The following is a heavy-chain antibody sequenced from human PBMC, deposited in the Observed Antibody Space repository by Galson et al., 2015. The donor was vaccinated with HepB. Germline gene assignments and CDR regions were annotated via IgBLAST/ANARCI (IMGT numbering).Heavy chain of an antibody. CDR3: ARGFCRGDYCAFDI. Sequence: ETLSLTCTVSGGSISSYYWSWIRQPPGKGLEWIGYIYYSGRTNYNPSLKSRVTITVDTSKKQLSLRLNSVTAADTAMYYCARGFCRGDYCAFDIWGQGTMVTVSS. D-gene: IGHD4-17*01. V-gene: IGHV4-59*01. CDR1: GGSISSYY. J-gene: IGHJ3*02. CDR2: IYYSGRT.